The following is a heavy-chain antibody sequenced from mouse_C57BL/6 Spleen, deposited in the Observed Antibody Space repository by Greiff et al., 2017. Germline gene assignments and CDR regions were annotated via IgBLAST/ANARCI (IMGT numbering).Heavy chain of an antibody. D-gene: IGHD1-1*01. CDR1: GYAFSSSW. Sequence: QVQLKQSGPELVKPGASVKISCKASGYAFSSSWMNWVKQRPGKGLEWIGRIYPGDGDPNYNGKFKGKATLTADKSSSTAYMQLSSLTSEDSAVYFCAAYYGSSWFAYWGQGTLVTVSA. J-gene: IGHJ3*01. CDR3: AAYYGSSWFAY. V-gene: IGHV1-82*01. CDR2: IYPGDGDP.